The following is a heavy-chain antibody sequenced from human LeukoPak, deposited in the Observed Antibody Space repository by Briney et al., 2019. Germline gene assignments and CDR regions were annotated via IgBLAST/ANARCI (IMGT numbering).Heavy chain of an antibody. CDR2: INHNGNVN. CDR3: ARGGGLDV. V-gene: IGHV3-7*04. Sequence: GGSLRLSCAASGFTFSSYWMNWARQAPGKGLEWVASINHNGNVNYYVDSVKGRFTISRDNAKNALYLQMSNLRAEDTAVYFCARGGGLDVWGQGATVTVSS. J-gene: IGHJ6*02. CDR1: GFTFSSYW.